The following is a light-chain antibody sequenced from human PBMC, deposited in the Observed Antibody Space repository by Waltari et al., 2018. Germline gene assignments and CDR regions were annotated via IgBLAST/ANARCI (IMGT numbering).Light chain of an antibody. CDR1: QSISTT. Sequence: EIVMTQSPATVSVSPGERATLSCRASQSISTTLAWYQQKPGQAPRLLIYGASTRATGIPVRFSGSGSGTEFTLTISSLQSEDFGLYYCQQYNNWPLTVTFGQGTRLDI. CDR3: QQYNNWPLTVT. V-gene: IGKV3D-15*01. CDR2: GAS. J-gene: IGKJ5*01.